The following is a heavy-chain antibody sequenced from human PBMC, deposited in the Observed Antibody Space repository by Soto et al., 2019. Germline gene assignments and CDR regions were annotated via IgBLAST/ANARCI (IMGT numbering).Heavy chain of an antibody. CDR3: AKEAPVRTLIAATCRHFDY. J-gene: IGHJ4*02. V-gene: IGHV3-23*01. D-gene: IGHD5-12*01. Sequence: EVQLLESGGGLVQPGGSLRLSCAASGFTFSSYAMSWVRQAPGKGLEWVSGISGSGDSTYYADSVKGRFTISRDNSKNTLYLQMNSLRVEDTAVYYCAKEAPVRTLIAATCRHFDYWGQGTLVTVSS. CDR2: ISGSGDST. CDR1: GFTFSSYA.